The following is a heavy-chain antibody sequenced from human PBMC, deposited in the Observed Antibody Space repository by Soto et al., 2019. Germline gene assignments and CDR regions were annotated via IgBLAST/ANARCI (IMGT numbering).Heavy chain of an antibody. J-gene: IGHJ5*02. D-gene: IGHD6-13*01. CDR1: GGSLSGYY. Sequence: SEALRVTWGGYGGSLSGYYWSGIRQPPGKGLEWIGEINHSGSTNYNPSLKSRVTISVDTSKNQFSLKLSSVTDADRAVYYCARSLLFIAPARTNWFPPSGHGTLLT. CDR3: ARSLLFIAPARTNWFPP. V-gene: IGHV4-34*01. CDR2: INHSGST.